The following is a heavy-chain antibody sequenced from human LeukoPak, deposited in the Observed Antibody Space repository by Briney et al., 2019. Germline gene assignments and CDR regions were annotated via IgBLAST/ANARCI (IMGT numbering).Heavy chain of an antibody. CDR3: ARGSSSWLDYYIDV. V-gene: IGHV4-61*10. CDR1: GGSISSGSYY. D-gene: IGHD6-13*01. CDR2: IYYSGTT. Sequence: PSETLSLTCTVSGGSISSGSYYWSWIRQPAGEGLEWIGHIYYSGTTYYNPSLKSRVTISLDTSKNQFSLRLTSVTAADTAVYYCARGSSSWLDYYIDVWAKGTTVTVSS. J-gene: IGHJ6*03.